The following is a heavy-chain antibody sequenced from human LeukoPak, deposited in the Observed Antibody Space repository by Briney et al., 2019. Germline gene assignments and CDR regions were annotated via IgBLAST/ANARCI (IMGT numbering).Heavy chain of an antibody. CDR1: GYSFTSYW. CDR2: IYPGDSDT. J-gene: IGHJ4*02. CDR3: ARHGGRMVRGVTPALDY. V-gene: IGHV5-51*01. D-gene: IGHD3-10*01. Sequence: GESLKISYKGSGYSFTSYWIGWVRQMPGKGLEWMGIIYPGDSDTRYSPSFQGQVTISADKSISTAYLQWSSLKASDTAMYYCARHGGRMVRGVTPALDYWGQGTLVTVSS.